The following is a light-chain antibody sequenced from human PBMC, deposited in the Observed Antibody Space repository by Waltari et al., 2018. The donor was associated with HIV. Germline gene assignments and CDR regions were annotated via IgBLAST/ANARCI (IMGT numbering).Light chain of an antibody. V-gene: IGKV4-1*01. CDR3: QQYFISPPT. CDR1: QSVLFSSQNKNY. J-gene: IGKJ2*01. CDR2: WAS. Sequence: DIVMTQSPDSLAVSLDERATINCKSSQSVLFSSQNKNYLAWYQQKPGQPPKLLISWASARESGVPDRFSGGGSGTDFTLTISSLQAEDVAVYFCQQYFISPPTFGRGTKLEI.